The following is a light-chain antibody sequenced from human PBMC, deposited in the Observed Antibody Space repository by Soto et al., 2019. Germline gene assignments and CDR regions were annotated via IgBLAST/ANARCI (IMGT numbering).Light chain of an antibody. CDR2: DVS. Sequence: QSALTHPASVSGSPGQSITISCTGTSSDVGGYNYVSWYQQHPGKAPKLMIFDVSNRPSGVSNRFSGSKSGNTASLTISGLQAVDEADYYCSSYTTSSTPVFGTGTKVTVL. J-gene: IGLJ1*01. V-gene: IGLV2-14*01. CDR3: SSYTTSSTPV. CDR1: SSDVGGYNY.